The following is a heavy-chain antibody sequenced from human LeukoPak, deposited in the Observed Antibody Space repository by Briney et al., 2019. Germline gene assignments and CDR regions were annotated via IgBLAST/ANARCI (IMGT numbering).Heavy chain of an antibody. V-gene: IGHV4-61*02. J-gene: IGHJ5*02. Sequence: SETLSLTCTVSGGSISSGSYYWSWIRQPAGKGLEWIGRIYTSGSTNYSLSLKSRVTISVDTSKNQFSLKLSSVTAADTAVYYCARDLFGSGSYSRWFDPWGQGTLVTVSS. CDR1: GGSISSGSYY. CDR2: IYTSGST. D-gene: IGHD3-10*01. CDR3: ARDLFGSGSYSRWFDP.